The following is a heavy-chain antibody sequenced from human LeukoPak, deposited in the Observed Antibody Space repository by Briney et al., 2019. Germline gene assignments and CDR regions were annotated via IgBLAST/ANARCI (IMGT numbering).Heavy chain of an antibody. J-gene: IGHJ4*02. CDR1: GFTFSSYW. Sequence: GGSLRLSCAASGFTFSSYWMSWVRQAPGKGLEWVSGISGSGGSTYYADSVKGRFTISRDNSKNTLYLQMNSLRAEDTAVYYCARHLLWFGELSGGFDYWGQGTLVTVSS. CDR3: ARHLLWFGELSGGFDY. D-gene: IGHD3-10*01. V-gene: IGHV3-23*01. CDR2: ISGSGGST.